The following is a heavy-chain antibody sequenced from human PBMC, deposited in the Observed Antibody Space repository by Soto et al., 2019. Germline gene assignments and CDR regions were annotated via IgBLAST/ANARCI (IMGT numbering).Heavy chain of an antibody. V-gene: IGHV3-23*01. CDR1: GFTFISYA. Sequence: EVQLLESGGNLVQPGGSLRLSCAVSGFTFISYAMSWVRQAPGKGLEWVSGICGSGGTTNYADSVKGRFPISRDNSKNTLYLQMTGLRAEDSAVYYCAKDRVTIAAAGYFDYWGQGTLVTVSS. D-gene: IGHD6-13*01. CDR2: ICGSGGTT. J-gene: IGHJ4*02. CDR3: AKDRVTIAAAGYFDY.